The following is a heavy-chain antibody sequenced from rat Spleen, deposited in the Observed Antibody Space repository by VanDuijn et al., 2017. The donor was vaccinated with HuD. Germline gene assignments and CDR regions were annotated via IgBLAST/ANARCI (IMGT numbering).Heavy chain of an antibody. Sequence: EVQLVESGGGIVQPGRSMKLSCVASGFTFSDYGMAWARQGPKKGLGWLAYINTDGGSTYYPDSVKGRFTISRDNAENTVYLQMNSLRSEDTATYYCARHDYSAPFDYWGQGVMVTVSS. J-gene: IGHJ2*01. CDR1: GFTFSDYG. V-gene: IGHV5S13*01. D-gene: IGHD1-1*01. CDR2: INTDGGST. CDR3: ARHDYSAPFDY.